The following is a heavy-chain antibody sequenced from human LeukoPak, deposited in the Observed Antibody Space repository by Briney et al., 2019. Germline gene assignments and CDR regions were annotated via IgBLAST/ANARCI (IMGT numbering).Heavy chain of an antibody. J-gene: IGHJ6*03. CDR3: ARSDYYYYYYYMDV. D-gene: IGHD3-3*01. CDR2: IIPIFGTA. Sequence: SVKVSCKASGGTFISYAISWVRQAPGQGLEWMGGIIPIFGTANYAQKFQGRVTITADESTSTAYMELSSLRSEDTAVYYCARSDYYYYYYYMDVWGKGTTVTVSS. CDR1: GGTFISYA. V-gene: IGHV1-69*13.